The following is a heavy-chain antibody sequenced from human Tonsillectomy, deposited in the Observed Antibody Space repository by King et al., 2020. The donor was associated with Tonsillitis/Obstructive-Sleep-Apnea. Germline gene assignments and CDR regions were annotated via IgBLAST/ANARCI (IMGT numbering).Heavy chain of an antibody. V-gene: IGHV3-21*01. Sequence: VQLVESGGGLVKPGGSLRLSCAASGFTFSSYSMNWVRQAPGKGLEWVSSISSSSSYIYYADSVKGRFTISRDKAQNSLYLQMNSLRAEDTAVYYCARGPSSDYDYWGQGTLVTVAS. D-gene: IGHD4-11*01. CDR3: ARGPSSDYDY. CDR1: GFTFSSYS. J-gene: IGHJ4*02. CDR2: ISSSSSYI.